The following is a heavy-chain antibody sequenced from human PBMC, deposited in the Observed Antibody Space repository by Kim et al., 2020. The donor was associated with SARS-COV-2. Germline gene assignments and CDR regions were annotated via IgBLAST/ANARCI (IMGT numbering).Heavy chain of an antibody. J-gene: IGHJ4*02. CDR3: AKKVSGWSFDY. D-gene: IGHD6-19*01. CDR1: EFTFDNYA. CDR2: IGSRGGTT. Sequence: GGSLRLSCAASEFTFDNYAMSWVRQAPGKGLEWVSSIGSRGGTTYYADSVKGRFTISRDNSKNTLYLQMNSLSAEDTAVYYCAKKVSGWSFDYWGQGTQVTVSS. V-gene: IGHV3-23*01.